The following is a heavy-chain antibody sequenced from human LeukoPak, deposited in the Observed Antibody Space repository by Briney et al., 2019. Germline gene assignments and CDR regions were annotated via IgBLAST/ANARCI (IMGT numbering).Heavy chain of an antibody. CDR2: VHLDGRT. J-gene: IGHJ4*02. D-gene: IGHD4-11*01. Sequence: PSGTLSLTCGVSGGSVINTNWWTWVRQPPGKGLEWIGEVHLDGRTNYNPSLESRLTMSVDVSENQVSLKLTSVTAADTAVYYCARGFYSPHYWGQGTLVSVSS. CDR1: GGSVINTNW. CDR3: ARGFYSPHY. V-gene: IGHV4-4*02.